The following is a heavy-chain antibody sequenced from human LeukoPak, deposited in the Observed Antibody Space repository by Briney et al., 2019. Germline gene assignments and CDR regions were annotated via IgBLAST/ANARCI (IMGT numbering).Heavy chain of an antibody. CDR3: PRVKYDTSGLGTFDI. J-gene: IGHJ3*02. Sequence: SLQGRFTISRDNAKNSLYLQMNSLRAEDTAVYYCPRVKYDTSGLGTFDIWGQGTMVTVSS. D-gene: IGHD3-22*01. V-gene: IGHV3-21*01.